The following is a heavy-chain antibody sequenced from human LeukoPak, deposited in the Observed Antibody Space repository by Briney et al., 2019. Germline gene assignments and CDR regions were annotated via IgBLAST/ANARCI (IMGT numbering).Heavy chain of an antibody. J-gene: IGHJ3*02. V-gene: IGHV5-51*01. CDR2: IYPGDSDT. Sequence: GESLKISCKGSGYSFTSYWIGWVRQMPGKGLEWMGIIYPGDSDTRYSPSFQGQVTISADKSISTAYLQWSSLRSEDTAVYHCARDTLPKIREADTFDIWGQGTMVTVSS. CDR1: GYSFTSYW. CDR3: ARDTLPKIREADTFDI. D-gene: IGHD2/OR15-2a*01.